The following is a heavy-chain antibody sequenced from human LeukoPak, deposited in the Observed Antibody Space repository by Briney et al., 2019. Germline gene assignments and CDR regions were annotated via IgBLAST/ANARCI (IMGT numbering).Heavy chain of an antibody. D-gene: IGHD4-17*01. J-gene: IGHJ4*02. CDR1: GYTFTNYF. CDR2: VNPTSGST. Sequence: ASVKVSCKASGYTFTNYFIHWVRQAPGQGLEWMGIVNPTSGSTSYAQKFQGRVTMTRDTSTSTVHMGLSSLRSEDTAVYYCARGSYGDYKRMDDQGYWGQGTLVTVSS. CDR3: ARGSYGDYKRMDDQGY. V-gene: IGHV1-46*01.